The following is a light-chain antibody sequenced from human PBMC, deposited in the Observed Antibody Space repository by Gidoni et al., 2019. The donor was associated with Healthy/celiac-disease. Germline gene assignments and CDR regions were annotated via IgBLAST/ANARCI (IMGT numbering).Light chain of an antibody. V-gene: IGKV1-39*01. J-gene: IGKJ4*01. CDR1: QSISSY. CDR3: QQSYSTLT. CDR2: AAS. Sequence: DIQMTQSPSSLSAPVGDRVTITCRASQSISSYLNWYQQKPGKAPKLLIYAASSLQSGVPSRFSGSGSVTDFTLTISSLQPEDFATCYCQQSYSTLTFGGGTKVEI.